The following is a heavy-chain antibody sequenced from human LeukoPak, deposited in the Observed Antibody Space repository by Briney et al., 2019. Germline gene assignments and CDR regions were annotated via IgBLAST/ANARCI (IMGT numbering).Heavy chain of an antibody. V-gene: IGHV4-31*03. CDR1: GASISSGTYF. D-gene: IGHD2-2*01. CDR3: ARDGFTGPSCYGNWFDP. CDR2: IHYSGST. Sequence: SQTLSLTCTVSGASISSGTYFWSWIRQHPGKGLEWIGYIHYSGSTYNNPSLKSRVTISVDTSKNQFSLKLSSVTAADTAVYYCARDGFTGPSCYGNWFDPWGQGTLVTVSS. J-gene: IGHJ5*02.